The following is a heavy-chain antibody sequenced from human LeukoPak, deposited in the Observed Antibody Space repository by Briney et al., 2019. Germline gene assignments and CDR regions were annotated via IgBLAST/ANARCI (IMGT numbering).Heavy chain of an antibody. CDR3: AREDDILTGDYRLDY. Sequence: SVKVSCKASGGTFSSYAISWVRQAPGQGLEWMGGIIPIFGTANYAQKFQGRVTITTDESTSAAYMELSSLRSEDTAVYYCAREDDILTGDYRLDYWGQGTLVTVSS. CDR2: IIPIFGTA. D-gene: IGHD3-9*01. CDR1: GGTFSSYA. V-gene: IGHV1-69*05. J-gene: IGHJ4*02.